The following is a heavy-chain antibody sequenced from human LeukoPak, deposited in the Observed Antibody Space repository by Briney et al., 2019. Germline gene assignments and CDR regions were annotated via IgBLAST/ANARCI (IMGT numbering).Heavy chain of an antibody. V-gene: IGHV3-20*04. Sequence: GGSLRLSCAASGFTFNSYSMNWFRQAPGKGLEWVSGISWNGGRTAYADSVKGRFTISRDDAKNSLYLQLNSLRAEDTALYYCARVQQYDKFDYWGQGTLVTVSS. D-gene: IGHD3-22*01. J-gene: IGHJ4*02. CDR2: ISWNGGRT. CDR1: GFTFNSYS. CDR3: ARVQQYDKFDY.